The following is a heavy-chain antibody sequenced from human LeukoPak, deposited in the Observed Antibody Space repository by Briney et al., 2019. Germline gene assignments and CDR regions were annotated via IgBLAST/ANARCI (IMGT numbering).Heavy chain of an antibody. J-gene: IGHJ4*02. V-gene: IGHV1-2*02. D-gene: IGHD6-6*01. CDR3: VRKSAARRTSEFDY. CDR2: ISPNSGGT. Sequence: ASVKVSCKASGYTFTGYYMNWVRQAPGQGLEWMGWISPNSGGTNYAQKFQGRLTMTSDTSINTGYMELSSLKSDDTAVYYCVRKSAARRTSEFDYWGQGSLVTVSS. CDR1: GYTFTGYY.